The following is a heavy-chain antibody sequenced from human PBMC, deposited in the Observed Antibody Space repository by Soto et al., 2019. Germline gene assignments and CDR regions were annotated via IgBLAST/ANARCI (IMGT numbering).Heavy chain of an antibody. V-gene: IGHV3-21*06. Sequence: EVQLVESGGGLVKPGGSLRLSCAVSGFTFSSCTMNWVRQAPGKGLEWVSSISSSVSTYYADSVKGRFTISRDNAKNSLYLQMNSLRAEDTAVYYCAREVQPVVRREYDYWGQGTLVTVSS. CDR3: AREVQPVVRREYDY. CDR1: GFTFSSCT. D-gene: IGHD1-1*01. CDR2: ISSSVST. J-gene: IGHJ4*02.